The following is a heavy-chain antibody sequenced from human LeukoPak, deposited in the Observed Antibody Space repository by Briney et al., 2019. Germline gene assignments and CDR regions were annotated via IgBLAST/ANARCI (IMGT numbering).Heavy chain of an antibody. J-gene: IGHJ4*02. CDR3: ASMRYSSLPNFDY. D-gene: IGHD6-13*01. Sequence: ASVTVSCKASGGTFSSYAISWVRQAPGQGLEWMGRIIPILGIANYAQKFQGRVTITADKSTSTAYMELSSLRSEDTAVYYCASMRYSSLPNFDYWGQGTLVTVSS. CDR2: IIPILGIA. V-gene: IGHV1-69*04. CDR1: GGTFSSYA.